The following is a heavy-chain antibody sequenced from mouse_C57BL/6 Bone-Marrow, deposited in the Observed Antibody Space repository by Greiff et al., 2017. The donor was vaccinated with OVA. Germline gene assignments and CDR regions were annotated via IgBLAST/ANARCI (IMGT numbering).Heavy chain of an antibody. CDR3: ARSIYDGYHWFAY. CDR1: GFTFSDYG. J-gene: IGHJ3*01. D-gene: IGHD2-3*01. V-gene: IGHV5-17*01. CDR2: ISSGSSTI. Sequence: VHLVESGGGLVKPGGSLKLSCAASGFTFSDYGMHWVRQAPEKGLEWVAYISSGSSTIYYADTVKGRFTIARDNAKNTLFLQMTSLRSEDTAMYYCARSIYDGYHWFAYWGQGTLVTVSA.